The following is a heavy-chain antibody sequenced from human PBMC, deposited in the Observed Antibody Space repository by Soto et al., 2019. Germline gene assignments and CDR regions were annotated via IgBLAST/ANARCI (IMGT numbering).Heavy chain of an antibody. CDR3: AREANRSYLGGHWFDP. J-gene: IGHJ5*02. V-gene: IGHV1-2*04. CDR1: GYTFTGYY. Sequence: QVQLVQSGAEVKKPGASVKVSCKASGYTFTGYYMHWVRQAPGKGLEWMGWINPNSGGTNYAQKFQGWVTMTRDTSISTAYMELSRLRSDDTAVYYCAREANRSYLGGHWFDPWGQGNLVTVSS. D-gene: IGHD3-16*02. CDR2: INPNSGGT.